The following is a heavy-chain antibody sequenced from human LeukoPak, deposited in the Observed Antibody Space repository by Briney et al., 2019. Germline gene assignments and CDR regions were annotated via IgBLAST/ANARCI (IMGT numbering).Heavy chain of an antibody. CDR3: TRAQTEAGAKYYFDY. J-gene: IGHJ4*02. Sequence: GRSLRLSCTASGFTFGDYALNWVRQAPGKGLEWVGFTRSKVYGGTTEYAASVKGRFTISRDDSKSIAYLQMNSLKTEDTAVYYCTRAQTEAGAKYYFDYWGQGTLVTVSP. V-gene: IGHV3-49*04. CDR2: TRSKVYGGTT. CDR1: GFTFGDYA.